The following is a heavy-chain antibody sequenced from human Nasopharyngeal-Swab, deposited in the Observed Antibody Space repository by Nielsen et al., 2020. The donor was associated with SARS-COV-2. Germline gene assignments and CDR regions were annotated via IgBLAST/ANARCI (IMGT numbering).Heavy chain of an antibody. CDR3: ASGRGYSSSSDAFDI. J-gene: IGHJ3*02. CDR2: ISSSSSYI. D-gene: IGHD6-6*01. V-gene: IGHV3-21*01. Sequence: GGSLRLSCAASGFTFSSYNMNWVRQAPGKGLEWVSSISSSSSYIYYADSVKGRFTISRDNAKNSLYLQMNSLRAEDTAVYYCASGRGYSSSSDAFDIWGQGTMVTVSS. CDR1: GFTFSSYN.